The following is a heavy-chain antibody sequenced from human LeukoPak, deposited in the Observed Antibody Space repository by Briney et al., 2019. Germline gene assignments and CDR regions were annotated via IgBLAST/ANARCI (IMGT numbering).Heavy chain of an antibody. Sequence: PAGSLRLSCAASGFTFSSYSMNWVRQAPGKGLEWVSYISSSSSTIYYADSVKGRFTISRDNAKNSLYLQMNSLRAEDTAVYYCARCSTGLVRYFDYWGQGTLVTVSS. CDR2: ISSSSSTI. CDR3: ARCSTGLVRYFDY. D-gene: IGHD6-19*01. J-gene: IGHJ4*02. CDR1: GFTFSSYS. V-gene: IGHV3-48*01.